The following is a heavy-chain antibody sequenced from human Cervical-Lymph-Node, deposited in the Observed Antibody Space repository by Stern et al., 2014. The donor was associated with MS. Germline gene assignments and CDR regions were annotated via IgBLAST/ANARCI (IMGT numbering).Heavy chain of an antibody. Sequence: VQLLESGGGVVQPGRSLRLSCAASGFSFSNYGMHWVRQAPGKGLEWMAIISYDGSNTYYSDSVKGRFIISRDNSKNTLYLQMNSLRAEDTAVFYCAKAIAAVGTGIDYWGQGTLVTVSS. CDR1: GFSFSNYG. CDR3: AKAIAAVGTGIDY. CDR2: ISYDGSNT. D-gene: IGHD6-13*01. J-gene: IGHJ4*02. V-gene: IGHV3-30*18.